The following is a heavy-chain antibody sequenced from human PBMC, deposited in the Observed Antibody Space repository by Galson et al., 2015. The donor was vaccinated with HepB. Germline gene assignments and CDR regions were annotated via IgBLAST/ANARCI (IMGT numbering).Heavy chain of an antibody. J-gene: IGHJ4*02. D-gene: IGHD3-3*01. Sequence: SVKVSCKASGYTFTNNDINWVRQAAGQGLEWMGWMNPKSGNKGYGQRFQGRITMTRNTSISTAYLELSSLRSEDTAVYYCARVGDFWSGYFDHWGQGTLVTVSS. CDR2: MNPKSGNK. CDR1: GYTFTNND. CDR3: ARVGDFWSGYFDH. V-gene: IGHV1-8*01.